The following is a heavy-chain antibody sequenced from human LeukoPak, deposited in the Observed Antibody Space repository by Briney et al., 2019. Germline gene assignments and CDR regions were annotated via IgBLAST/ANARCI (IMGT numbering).Heavy chain of an antibody. Sequence: ASVKVSCKASGYTFASYDITWVRQATGQGLEWMGWMNPNNGNSGYAQKFQGRVTMTQNTSISTAYMELSSLRSEDTALYYRARVLRVGTYSADYWGQGTLVTVSS. J-gene: IGHJ4*02. V-gene: IGHV1-8*01. CDR2: MNPNNGNS. CDR1: GYTFASYD. D-gene: IGHD1-1*01. CDR3: ARVLRVGTYSADY.